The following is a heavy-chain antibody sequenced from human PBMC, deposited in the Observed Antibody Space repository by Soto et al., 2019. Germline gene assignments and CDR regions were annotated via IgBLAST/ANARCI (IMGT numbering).Heavy chain of an antibody. V-gene: IGHV4-39*01. CDR3: ARLSAGSSGVYYYYGMDV. J-gene: IGHJ6*02. CDR2: IYYSGST. D-gene: IGHD6-6*01. Sequence: PSEILSLTCTGSGCSISSSSYYWGWIRQPPGKGLEWIGSIYYSGSTYYNPSLKSRVTISVDTSKNQFSLKLSSVTAADTAVYYCARLSAGSSGVYYYYGMDVWGQGATVTVSS. CDR1: GCSISSSSYY.